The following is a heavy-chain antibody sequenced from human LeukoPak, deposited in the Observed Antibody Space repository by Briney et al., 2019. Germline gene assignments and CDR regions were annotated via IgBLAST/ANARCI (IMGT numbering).Heavy chain of an antibody. CDR3: ARGDGDYGHEMDY. Sequence: GGSLRLSCAASGYTFSAYAMHWVRQGPGKGLEWVTFISQDESNKYYVDSVKGRFTVSRDNSKNTLYLQMNNLRAEDTAMYYCARGDGDYGHEMDYWGQGTLVTVSS. CDR2: ISQDESNK. V-gene: IGHV3-30*01. J-gene: IGHJ4*02. D-gene: IGHD4-17*01. CDR1: GYTFSAYA.